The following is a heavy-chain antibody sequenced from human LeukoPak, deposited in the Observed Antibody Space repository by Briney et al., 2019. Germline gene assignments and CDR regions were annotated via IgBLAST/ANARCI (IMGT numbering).Heavy chain of an antibody. V-gene: IGHV4-30-4*01. CDR2: IYYSGST. D-gene: IGHD2-15*01. J-gene: IGHJ4*02. CDR3: ARGRGYCSGGSCYSDY. CDR1: GGSISSGDYY. Sequence: SETLSLTCTVSGGSISSGDYYWSWIRQPPGKGLEWIGYIYYSGSTYYNPSLKSRVTISVDTSKNQFSLKLSSVTAADTAVYYCARGRGYCSGGSCYSDYWGQGTLVTVSS.